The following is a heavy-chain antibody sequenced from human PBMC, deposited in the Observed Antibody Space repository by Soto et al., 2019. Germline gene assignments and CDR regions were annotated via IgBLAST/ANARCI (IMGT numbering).Heavy chain of an antibody. Sequence: ASVKVRSKARVYTKTCKSLHWARQAPGQRLEWMGWINAGNGNTKYSQKFQGRVTITRDTSASTAYMELSSLRSEDTAVYYCARMGVAARWDLCYWGQGTLVTVSS. CDR1: VYTKTCKS. V-gene: IGHV1-3*01. CDR2: INAGNGNT. J-gene: IGHJ4*02. D-gene: IGHD6-13*01. CDR3: ARMGVAARWDLCY.